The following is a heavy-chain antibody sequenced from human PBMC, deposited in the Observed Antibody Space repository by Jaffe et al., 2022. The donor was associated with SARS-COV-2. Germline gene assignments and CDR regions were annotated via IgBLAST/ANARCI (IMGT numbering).Heavy chain of an antibody. D-gene: IGHD6-13*01. CDR3: AREIGYGSSGIDY. CDR2: ISSSSSTI. V-gene: IGHV3-48*01. CDR1: GFTFSSYN. J-gene: IGHJ4*02. Sequence: EVQLVESGGALVQPGGSLRLSCAASGFTFSSYNMNWVRQAPGKGLEWVSYISSSSSTIYYADSVKGRFTISRDDAKNSLYLQMNSLRAEDTAVYYCAREIGYGSSGIDYWGQGTLVTVTS.